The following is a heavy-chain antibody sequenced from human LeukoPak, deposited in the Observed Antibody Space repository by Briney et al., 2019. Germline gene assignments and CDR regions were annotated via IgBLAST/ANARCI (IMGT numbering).Heavy chain of an antibody. V-gene: IGHV3-30*18. CDR1: GFTFSSYA. CDR2: ISHDGSKK. Sequence: AGGSGRLSCAASGFTFSSYAMHWVRQAPGKGLEWVAVISHDGSKKYYSDSVKGRFTISRDNSKNTLYLQMNSLRAEDTAMYYCAKDWEYDSGTYHDPWDQGTLVTVSS. J-gene: IGHJ5*02. CDR3: AKDWEYDSGTYHDP. D-gene: IGHD3-10*01.